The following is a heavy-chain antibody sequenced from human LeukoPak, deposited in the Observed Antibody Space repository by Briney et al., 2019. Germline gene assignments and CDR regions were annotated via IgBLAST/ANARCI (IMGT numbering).Heavy chain of an antibody. CDR3: ARDQYGSGSYDY. V-gene: IGHV3-11*05. Sequence: GGSLRLSCAASGFTFTDYYMGWIRQAPGKGLEWVSYISSSSSYTNYADSVKGRFTISRDNAKNSLYLQMNSLRAEDTAVYFCARDQYGSGSYDYWGQGTLVTVSS. J-gene: IGHJ4*02. D-gene: IGHD3-10*01. CDR2: ISSSSSYT. CDR1: GFTFTDYY.